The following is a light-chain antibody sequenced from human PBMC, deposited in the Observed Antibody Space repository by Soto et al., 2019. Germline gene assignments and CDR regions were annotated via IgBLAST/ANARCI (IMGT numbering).Light chain of an antibody. CDR3: QQAYSFPIT. V-gene: IGKV1D-12*01. Sequence: DIQVSQSPSSVSASVGDRVTITCRASQDIAGYFAWYQTEPGRSSELRIHGACRLQSGVPARFSGSGYGKDFTLSINRLQPEDFATYYCQQAYSFPITFGQGTRLEI. J-gene: IGKJ5*01. CDR1: QDIAGY. CDR2: GAC.